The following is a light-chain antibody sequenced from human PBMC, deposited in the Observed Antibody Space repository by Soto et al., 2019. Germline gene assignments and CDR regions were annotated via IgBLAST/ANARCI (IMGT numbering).Light chain of an antibody. CDR2: DAS. V-gene: IGKV1-5*01. CDR1: QSILTW. J-gene: IGKJ5*01. CDR3: QQYKSYSPIT. Sequence: DIQMTQSPSTLSASVVDRVTITSRASQSILTWLAWYQQKPAKAXKLXXYDASNLQSGVPSRFSGSVSGTEFTLTISSLQPEDFANYYCQQYKSYSPITFGQGTRLEIK.